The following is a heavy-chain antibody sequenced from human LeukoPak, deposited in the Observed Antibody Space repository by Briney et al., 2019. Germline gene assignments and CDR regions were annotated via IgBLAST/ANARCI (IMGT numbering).Heavy chain of an antibody. CDR2: IYHSGST. V-gene: IGHV4-38-2*01. CDR1: GYSISSGYY. Sequence: SETLSLTCAVSGYSISSGYYWGWIRQPPGKGLEWIGSIYHSGSTYYNPSLKSRVTISVDTSKNQFSLKLSSVTAADTAVYYCARHGGDFWSGYRLFDYWGQGTLVTVSS. D-gene: IGHD3-3*01. CDR3: ARHGGDFWSGYRLFDY. J-gene: IGHJ4*02.